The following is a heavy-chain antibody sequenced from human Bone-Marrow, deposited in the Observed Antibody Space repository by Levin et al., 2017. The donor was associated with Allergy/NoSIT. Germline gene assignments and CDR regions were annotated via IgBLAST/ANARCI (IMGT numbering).Heavy chain of an antibody. Sequence: ASVKVSCKASGGTFSNFVITWVRQAPGHGLEWMGGITPIFGTPDYAQRFQGRVTITADKSTSTSYMHLSGLTSEDTAVYSCARDLTMSRGPGFDPWGQGTLVTVSS. CDR1: GGTFSNFV. V-gene: IGHV1-69*06. CDR2: ITPIFGTP. D-gene: IGHD3-10*01. CDR3: ARDLTMSRGPGFDP. J-gene: IGHJ5*02.